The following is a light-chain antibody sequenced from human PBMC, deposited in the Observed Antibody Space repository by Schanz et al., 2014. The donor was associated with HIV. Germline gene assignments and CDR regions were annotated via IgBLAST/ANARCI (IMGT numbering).Light chain of an antibody. V-gene: IGLV2-14*03. CDR2: DVN. J-gene: IGLJ1*01. Sequence: QSALTQPASVSGSPGQSIAISCTGTNSDIGAYNYVSWYQQHPDKAPKLIIYDVNNRPSGVSNRFSGSKSGNTASLTISGLQAEDEAEYFCSSYTTSNTHVFGSGTKVTVL. CDR1: NSDIGAYNY. CDR3: SSYTTSNTHV.